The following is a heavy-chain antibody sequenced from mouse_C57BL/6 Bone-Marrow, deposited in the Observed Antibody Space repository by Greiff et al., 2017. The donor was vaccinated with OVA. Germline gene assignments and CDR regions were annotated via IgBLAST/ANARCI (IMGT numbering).Heavy chain of an antibody. CDR1: GFTFSDYG. D-gene: IGHD1-1*01. J-gene: IGHJ4*01. V-gene: IGHV5-17*01. CDR2: ISSGSSTI. Sequence: EVMLVESGGGLVKPGGSLKLSCAASGFTFSDYGMHWVRQAPEKGLEWVAYISSGSSTIYYADKVKGRFTISRDNAKNTLFLQMTSLRSEDTAMYYCAYTVVAPMDYWGQGTSVTVSS. CDR3: AYTVVAPMDY.